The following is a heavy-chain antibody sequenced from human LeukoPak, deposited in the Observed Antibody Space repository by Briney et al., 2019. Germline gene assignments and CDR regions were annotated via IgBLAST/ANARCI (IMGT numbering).Heavy chain of an antibody. CDR2: ISSGSSYI. V-gene: IGHV3-21*01. CDR3: ARDGGWYFDY. Sequence: GGSLRLSCAASGFTFKSYSMTWVRQAPGKGLEWVASISSGSSYIYYADSVEGRFTISRDNAKNSLYLQMNSLRAEDTAVYYCARDGGWYFDYWGQGTLVTVSS. CDR1: GFTFKSYS. D-gene: IGHD6-19*01. J-gene: IGHJ4*02.